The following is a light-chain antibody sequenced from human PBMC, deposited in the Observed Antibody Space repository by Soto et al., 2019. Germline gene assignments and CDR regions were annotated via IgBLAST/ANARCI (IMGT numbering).Light chain of an antibody. CDR2: DVS. V-gene: IGLV2-14*01. Sequence: QSVLTQPASVSGSPGQSITISCTGTSSDVGDYNYVSWYQQHPGKAPKLMISDVSHRPSGVSNRFSGSKSGNTASLTISGLQGDDEADYYCSSYTSSSPHVVFGGGTKVTVL. CDR3: SSYTSSSPHVV. J-gene: IGLJ2*01. CDR1: SSDVGDYNY.